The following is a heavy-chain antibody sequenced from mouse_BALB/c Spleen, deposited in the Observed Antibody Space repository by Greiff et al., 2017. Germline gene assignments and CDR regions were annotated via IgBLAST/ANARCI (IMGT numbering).Heavy chain of an antibody. J-gene: IGHJ3*01. V-gene: IGHV3-2*02. D-gene: IGHD2-4*01. CDR1: GYSITSDYA. CDR2: ISYSGST. CDR3: ARSGDYDDVRGFAY. Sequence: EVHLVESGPGLVKPSQSPSLTCTVAGYSITSDYAWNWIRQFPGNQLEWMGYISYSGSTSYNPSLKSRISITRDTSKNQFFLQLNTVTTEETATYYCARSGDYDDVRGFAYWGQGTLVTVSA.